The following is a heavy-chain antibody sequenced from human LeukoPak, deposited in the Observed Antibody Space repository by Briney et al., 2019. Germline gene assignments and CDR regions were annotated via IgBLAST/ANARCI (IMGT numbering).Heavy chain of an antibody. D-gene: IGHD3-3*01. CDR2: IYDSGST. CDR1: GGSISSNNYF. Sequence: PSETLSLTCTVSGGSISSNNYFWGWLRQPPGKGREWIGSIYDSGSTYYNPSLKSRVTISVDTSKNQFSLKLNSVTAADTAMYYCQSRFLEWLLAYWGQGTLVTVSS. CDR3: QSRFLEWLLAY. V-gene: IGHV4-39*01. J-gene: IGHJ4*02.